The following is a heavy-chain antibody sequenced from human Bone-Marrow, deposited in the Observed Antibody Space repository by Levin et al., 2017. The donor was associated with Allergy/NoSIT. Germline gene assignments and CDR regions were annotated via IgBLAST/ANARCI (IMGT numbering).Heavy chain of an antibody. D-gene: IGHD2-2*01. J-gene: IGHJ6*02. Sequence: SETLSLTCTVSGGSISSYYWSWIRQPPGKGLEWIGYIYYSGSTNYNPSLKSRVTISVDTSKNQFSLKLSSVTAADTAVYYCARAMVVPAALGYYYGMDVWGQGTTVTVSS. V-gene: IGHV4-59*01. CDR2: IYYSGST. CDR3: ARAMVVPAALGYYYGMDV. CDR1: GGSISSYY.